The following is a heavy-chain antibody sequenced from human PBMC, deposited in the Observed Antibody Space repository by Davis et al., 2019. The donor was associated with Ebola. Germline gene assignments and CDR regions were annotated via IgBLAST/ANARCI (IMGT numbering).Heavy chain of an antibody. J-gene: IGHJ6*02. CDR3: ASYSSASVHYYYGMDV. CDR2: INHSGST. CDR1: GGSFSGYY. D-gene: IGHD6-6*01. V-gene: IGHV4-34*01. Sequence: MPSETLSLTCAVYGGSFSGYYWSWIRQPPGKGLEWIGEINHSGSTNYNPFLKSRVTISVDTSKNQFSLKLSSVTAADTAVYYCASYSSASVHYYYGMDVWGQGTTVTVSS.